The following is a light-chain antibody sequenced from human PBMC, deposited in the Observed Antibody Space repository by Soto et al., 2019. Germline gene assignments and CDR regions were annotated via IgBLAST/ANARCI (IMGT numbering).Light chain of an antibody. Sequence: QSVLTQPASVSGSPGQSITICCTGSSXDIGAFNYVAWYQQHPGKAPKLIIHGVTNRPSGVSSRFSGSKSDYTASLTISGLQAEDEADYYCSSYTTAFFYVFGTGTKVTVL. J-gene: IGLJ1*01. CDR1: SXDIGAFNY. CDR2: GVT. V-gene: IGLV2-14*01. CDR3: SSYTTAFFYV.